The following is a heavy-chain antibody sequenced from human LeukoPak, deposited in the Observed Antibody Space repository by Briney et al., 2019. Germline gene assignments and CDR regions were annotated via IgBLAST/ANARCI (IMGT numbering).Heavy chain of an antibody. D-gene: IGHD3-9*01. J-gene: IGHJ4*02. CDR1: GFSFSGYS. CDR2: IRGTSSAM. Sequence: GGSLRHSCAASGFSFSGYSMNWVRQAPGKGLEWVAHIRGTSSAMNYAASVRGRFTISRDNAKNALFLEMSSLRAEDTAVYYCARDRDWSFDYWGQGTLVTVSS. CDR3: ARDRDWSFDY. V-gene: IGHV3-48*04.